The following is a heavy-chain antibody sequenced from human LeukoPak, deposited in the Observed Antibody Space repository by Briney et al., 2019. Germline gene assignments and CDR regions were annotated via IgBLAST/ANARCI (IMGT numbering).Heavy chain of an antibody. CDR2: ISGSGSTI. D-gene: IGHD3-10*01. CDR3: ARDSLWFGELLPYDY. Sequence: GGSLRLSCAASGFTFSSYEMNWVRQAPGKGLEWVSYISGSGSTIYYADSVKGRFTISRDNAKNSLYLQMNSLRAEDTAVYYCARDSLWFGELLPYDYWGQGTLVTVSS. J-gene: IGHJ4*02. CDR1: GFTFSSYE. V-gene: IGHV3-48*03.